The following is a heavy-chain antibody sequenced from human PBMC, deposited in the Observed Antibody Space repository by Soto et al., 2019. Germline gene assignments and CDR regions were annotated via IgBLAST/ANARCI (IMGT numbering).Heavy chain of an antibody. CDR1: GFTFDDYA. CDR2: ISWNSGSI. J-gene: IGHJ3*02. V-gene: IGHV3-9*01. D-gene: IGHD6-19*01. Sequence: EVQLVESGGGLVQPGRSLRLSCAASGFTFDDYAMHWVRQAPGKGLEWVSGISWNSGSIGYADSVKGRFTISRDNAKNSRYLQMNSLRAEDTALYYCAKDRGGWHHPFNAFDIWGQGTMVTVSS. CDR3: AKDRGGWHHPFNAFDI.